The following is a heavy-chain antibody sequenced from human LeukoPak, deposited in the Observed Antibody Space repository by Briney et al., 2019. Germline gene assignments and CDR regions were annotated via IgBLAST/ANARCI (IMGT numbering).Heavy chain of an antibody. D-gene: IGHD2-15*01. CDR3: ARGNYCSGGSCYDGAFDY. CDR2: SSGYNGNT. J-gene: IGHJ4*02. CDR1: GYTFTSYG. Sequence: ASVKVSCKASGYTFTSYGISWVRQAPRQGLEWMGWSSGYNGNTNYAQKLRGRVTMTTDTSTSTAYMELRSLRSDDTAVYYCARGNYCSGGSCYDGAFDYWGQGTLVTVSS. V-gene: IGHV1-18*01.